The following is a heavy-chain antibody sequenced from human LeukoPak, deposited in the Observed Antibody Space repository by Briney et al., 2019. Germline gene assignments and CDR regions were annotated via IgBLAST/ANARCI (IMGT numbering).Heavy chain of an antibody. CDR1: GFTFSSYG. D-gene: IGHD3-10*01. V-gene: IGHV3-48*01. Sequence: PGGSLRLSCAASGFTFSSYGMNWVRQAPGKGLEWISYISSDSSTIYYADSVKGRFTISRDNSKNTLYLQMNSLRAEDTAVYYCARARFGESLDAFDIWGQGTMVTVSS. CDR2: ISSDSSTI. CDR3: ARARFGESLDAFDI. J-gene: IGHJ3*02.